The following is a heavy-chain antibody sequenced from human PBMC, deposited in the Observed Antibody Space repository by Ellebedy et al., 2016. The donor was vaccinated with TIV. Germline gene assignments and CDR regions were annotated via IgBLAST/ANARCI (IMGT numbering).Heavy chain of an antibody. V-gene: IGHV4-59*01. J-gene: IGHJ4*02. D-gene: IGHD6-19*01. CDR1: GGSISSYY. CDR3: ARLSPLSGWYFDY. CDR2: IYYSGST. Sequence: SETLSLTCTVSGGSISSYYWSWIRQPPGKGLEWIGYIYYSGSTTYHPALKSRVTISVDTSKNQFSLKLSSVTAAATAVYYCARLSPLSGWYFDYWGQGTLVTVSS.